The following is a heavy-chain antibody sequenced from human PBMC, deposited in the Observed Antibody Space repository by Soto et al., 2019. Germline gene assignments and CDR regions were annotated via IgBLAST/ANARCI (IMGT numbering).Heavy chain of an antibody. D-gene: IGHD2-8*01. CDR1: GFTFSSYA. Sequence: GGSLRISCAACGFTFSSYAMTWVRQAPGKGLEWVSTISGTGTTTYYADSVKGRFTISRDNSKNTLYLQMNSLRTEDTAVYYCVKAVYLLDFDYWGQGTLVTVSS. V-gene: IGHV3-23*01. J-gene: IGHJ4*02. CDR3: VKAVYLLDFDY. CDR2: ISGTGTTT.